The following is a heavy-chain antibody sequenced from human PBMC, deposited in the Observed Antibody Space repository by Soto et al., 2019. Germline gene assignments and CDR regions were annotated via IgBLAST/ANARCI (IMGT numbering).Heavy chain of an antibody. J-gene: IGHJ6*02. V-gene: IGHV4-34*01. CDR1: GGSCGGYS. CDR2: INHSGST. D-gene: IGHD2-2*01. Sequence: TSETLALTCAVDGGSCGGYSWSGIRQHRVKGLELIGEINHSGSTNYNPSLKSRVTISVDTSKNQFSLKLSSLTAAETAVYYCVRGFSADIVVVPAVLEGGMDVWGQGSTVTVSS. CDR3: VRGFSADIVVVPAVLEGGMDV.